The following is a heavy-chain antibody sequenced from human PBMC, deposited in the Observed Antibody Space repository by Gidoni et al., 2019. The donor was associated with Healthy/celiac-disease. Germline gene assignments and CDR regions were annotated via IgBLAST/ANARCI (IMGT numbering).Heavy chain of an antibody. J-gene: IGHJ5*02. CDR1: GFTFSSYA. V-gene: IGHV3-23*01. CDR2: MSGSGGST. CDR3: AKGGAIGWFDP. D-gene: IGHD3-10*01. Sequence: EVHLLEPGGGLVQTGGALRHPCAASGFTFSSYAMRWLRQAPGKGLEWVSAMSGSGGSTYYADSVKGRFTISRDNSKNTLYLQMNSLRAEDTAVYYCAKGGAIGWFDPWGQGTLVTVSS.